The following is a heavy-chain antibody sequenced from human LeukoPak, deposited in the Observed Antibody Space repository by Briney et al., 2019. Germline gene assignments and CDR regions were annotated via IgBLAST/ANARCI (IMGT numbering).Heavy chain of an antibody. Sequence: PGGSLRLSCAASEFTFSSYWMIWVRQAPGKGLEWVANIKQDGSEKYYVDSVEGRFTISRDNAKNSLYLQMNSLRAEDTAAYYCAREGLGYFDYWGQGTLVTVSS. CDR1: EFTFSSYW. CDR3: AREGLGYFDY. V-gene: IGHV3-7*01. J-gene: IGHJ4*02. D-gene: IGHD3/OR15-3a*01. CDR2: IKQDGSEK.